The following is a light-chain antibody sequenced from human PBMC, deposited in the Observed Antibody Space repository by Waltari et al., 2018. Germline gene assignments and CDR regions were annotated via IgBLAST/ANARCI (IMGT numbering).Light chain of an antibody. CDR1: RSDIGAYNF. V-gene: IGLV2-23*01. CDR3: CSYVGGSRVL. CDR2: EAT. Sequence: QSVLTQPASVSGSPGQSITLSCTGTRSDIGAYNFVSWFQHLPGQAPRLLISEATKRPSGVSYRFSGSKSGNTASLSISDLQAEDEADYYCCSYVGGSRVLFGGGTKLTV. J-gene: IGLJ2*01.